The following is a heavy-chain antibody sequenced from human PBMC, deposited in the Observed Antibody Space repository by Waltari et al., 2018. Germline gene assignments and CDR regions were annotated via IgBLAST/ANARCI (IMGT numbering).Heavy chain of an antibody. CDR1: GYTFTSYA. CDR2: INAGNGNT. Sequence: QVQLVQSGAEVKKPGASVKVSCKASGYTFTSYAMHWVRQAPGQRLEWMGWINAGNGNTKYSQKFQGRVTITRDTSAGTAYMELSSLRSEDTAVYYCARSKLRYFDWSYGDYWGQGTLVTVSS. CDR3: ARSKLRYFDWSYGDY. V-gene: IGHV1-3*01. D-gene: IGHD3-9*01. J-gene: IGHJ4*02.